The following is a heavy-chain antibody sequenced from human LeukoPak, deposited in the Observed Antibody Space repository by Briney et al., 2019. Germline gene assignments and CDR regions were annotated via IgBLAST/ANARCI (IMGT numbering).Heavy chain of an antibody. D-gene: IGHD5-18*01. J-gene: IGHJ3*02. Sequence: ASVRVSCKASGYTFTGYYMHWVRQAPGQGLEWMGRINPNSGGTNYAQKFQGRVTMTRDTSISTAYMELSRLRSDDTAVDYCARQGYNQAFDIWGQGTMVTVSS. CDR1: GYTFTGYY. V-gene: IGHV1-2*06. CDR2: INPNSGGT. CDR3: ARQGYNQAFDI.